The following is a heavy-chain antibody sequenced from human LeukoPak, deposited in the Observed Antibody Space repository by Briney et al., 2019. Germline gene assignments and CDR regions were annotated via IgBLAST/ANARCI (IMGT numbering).Heavy chain of an antibody. V-gene: IGHV1-8*03. D-gene: IGHD3-22*01. J-gene: IGHJ6*03. Sequence: ASVKVSCKASGYTFTSYDINWVRQATGQGLEWLGWMNPNSGTTGYAQKFQGRVTITRNTSISTAYMELSSLRSEDTAVYYCARAVAPYYYDSSGYPPFYMDVWGKGTTVTISS. CDR2: MNPNSGTT. CDR3: ARAVAPYYYDSSGYPPFYMDV. CDR1: GYTFTSYD.